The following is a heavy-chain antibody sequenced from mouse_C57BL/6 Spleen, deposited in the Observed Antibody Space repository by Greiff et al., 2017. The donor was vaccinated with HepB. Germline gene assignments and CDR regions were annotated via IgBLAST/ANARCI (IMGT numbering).Heavy chain of an antibody. CDR1: GYTFTSYW. Sequence: QVQLKQPGAELVKPGASVKLSCKASGYTFTSYWMHWVKQRPGQGLEWIGMIHPNSGSTNYNEKFKSKATLTVDKSASTAYMQLSSLTSEDSAVYYCESGGEAYYKAMDYWGQGTSVTVSS. D-gene: IGHD2-12*01. CDR2: IHPNSGST. J-gene: IGHJ4*01. CDR3: ESGGEAYYKAMDY. V-gene: IGHV1-64*01.